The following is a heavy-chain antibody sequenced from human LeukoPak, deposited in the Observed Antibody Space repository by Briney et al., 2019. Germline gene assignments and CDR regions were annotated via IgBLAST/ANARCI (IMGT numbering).Heavy chain of an antibody. Sequence: PSETLCVTCTASGVTISGSYWNWIRQPPGKGLEWIGYIYYSGSTNYNPSLKSRVTISVDTSKNQFSLKLSSVTAADTAVYYCASLSSGSYNWFDPWGRGTLVTVSS. CDR2: IYYSGST. CDR3: ASLSSGSYNWFDP. V-gene: IGHV4-59*01. D-gene: IGHD1-26*01. CDR1: GVTISGSY. J-gene: IGHJ5*02.